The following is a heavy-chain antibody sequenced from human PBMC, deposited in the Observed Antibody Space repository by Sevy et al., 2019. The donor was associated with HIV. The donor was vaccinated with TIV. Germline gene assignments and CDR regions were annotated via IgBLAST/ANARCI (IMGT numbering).Heavy chain of an antibody. CDR1: GFTFSNAW. D-gene: IGHD2-2*01. Sequence: GGSLRLSCAASGFTFSNAWMSWVRQAPGKGLEWVGRIKSKTDCGTTDYAAPVKGRFTISRDDSKNTLYLQMNSLKTEDTAVYYCTTDLNCSSTSCYYFGYYYGMDVWGQGTTVTVSS. CDR2: IKSKTDCGTT. CDR3: TTDLNCSSTSCYYFGYYYGMDV. J-gene: IGHJ6*02. V-gene: IGHV3-15*01.